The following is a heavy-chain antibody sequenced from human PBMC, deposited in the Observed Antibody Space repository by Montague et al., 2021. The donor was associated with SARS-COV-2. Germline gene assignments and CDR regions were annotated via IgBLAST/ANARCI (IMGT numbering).Heavy chain of an antibody. V-gene: IGHV4-4*02. J-gene: IGHJ4*02. CDR3: ASREAGWFGGNPERIDY. Sequence: SETLSLTCAVSGGSISSSNWWSWVRQPPGKVLEWIGEIYHSGSTXYNPSINSRVTISVDKSKNQFSLKLSSVTAADTAVYYCASREAGWFGGNPERIDYWGQGTLVTVSS. CDR2: IYHSGST. CDR1: GGSISSSNW. D-gene: IGHD3-10*01.